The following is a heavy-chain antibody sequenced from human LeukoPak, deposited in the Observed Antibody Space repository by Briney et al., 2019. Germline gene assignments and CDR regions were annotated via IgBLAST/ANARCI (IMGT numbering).Heavy chain of an antibody. CDR1: GYSFTSYR. CDR2: IDPSDSYT. Sequence: GESLKISCKGSGYSFTSYRISWVRQMPGKGLEWMGRIDPSDSYTNYSPPFQGHVTISADKPISTAYLQWSSPKASDAAMYYCARRDFHLSSWNDERNAFDIWGQGTMVTVSS. CDR3: ARRDFHLSSWNDERNAFDI. V-gene: IGHV5-10-1*01. J-gene: IGHJ3*02. D-gene: IGHD1-1*01.